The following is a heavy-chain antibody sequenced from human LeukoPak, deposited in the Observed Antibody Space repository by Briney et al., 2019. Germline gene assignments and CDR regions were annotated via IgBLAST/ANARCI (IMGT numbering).Heavy chain of an antibody. CDR1: GGSIDVYY. D-gene: IGHD1-26*01. Sequence: SETLSLTCTVSGGSIDVYYWNWIRQPPGKGLEWLGNINNSGRTNYSPSLKSRATVSVDTSKNQFSLKLNSVTAADTAVYYCARVGYSGVGFDYWGQGTLVTVSS. J-gene: IGHJ4*02. CDR3: ARVGYSGVGFDY. V-gene: IGHV4-59*01. CDR2: INNSGRT.